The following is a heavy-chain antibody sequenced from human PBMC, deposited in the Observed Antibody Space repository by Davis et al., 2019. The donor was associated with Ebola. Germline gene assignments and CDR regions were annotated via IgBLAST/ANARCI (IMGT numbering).Heavy chain of an antibody. CDR3: ARGAYYYDSSGYYSFDY. V-gene: IGHV3-7*03. D-gene: IGHD3-22*01. Sequence: GESLKISCAASGFTFSSYWMSWVRQAPGKGLEWVANIKQDGSEKYYVDSVKGRFTISRDHAKNSLYLQMNSLRAEDTAVYYCARGAYYYDSSGYYSFDYWGQGTLVTVSS. CDR1: GFTFSSYW. J-gene: IGHJ4*02. CDR2: IKQDGSEK.